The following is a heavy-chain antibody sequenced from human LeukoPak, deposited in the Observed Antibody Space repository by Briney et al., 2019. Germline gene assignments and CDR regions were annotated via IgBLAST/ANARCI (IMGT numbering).Heavy chain of an antibody. CDR2: ISSSSSYI. CDR3: ASGSDLLPASGS. D-gene: IGHD1-26*01. J-gene: IGHJ5*02. Sequence: PGGSLRLSCAASGFTFSSYTMNWVRQAPGKGLEWVSSISSSSSYIYYADSVKGRFTISRDNSKNSLYLQMNSLRAEDTAIYYCASGSDLLPASGSWGQGTLVTVSS. V-gene: IGHV3-21*01. CDR1: GFTFSSYT.